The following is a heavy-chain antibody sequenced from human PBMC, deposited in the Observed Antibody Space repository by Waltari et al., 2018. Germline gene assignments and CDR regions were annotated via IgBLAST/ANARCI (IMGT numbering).Heavy chain of an antibody. V-gene: IGHV1-2*02. Sequence: LVQSGSEVIKPGASVKVSCKVSRDDITDHYIHWVRQAPGQGLEWMGWINPNGGATNYARNFRGRITVTWDTSATTSSMGLSGLRSDDTAVYYCAREYCGGDCRLFDYWGQGTLVTVSS. CDR1: RDDITDHY. CDR3: AREYCGGDCRLFDY. CDR2: INPNGGAT. J-gene: IGHJ4*01. D-gene: IGHD2-21*02.